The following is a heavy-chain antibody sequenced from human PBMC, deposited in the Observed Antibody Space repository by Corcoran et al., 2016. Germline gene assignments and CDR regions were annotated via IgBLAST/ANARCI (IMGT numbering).Heavy chain of an antibody. J-gene: IGHJ6*02. D-gene: IGHD3-3*01. CDR1: GGSFSGYY. CDR3: ARGRLGRTLGFGVAYTGYPYYYYGMDV. CDR2: INHSGST. Sequence: QVQLQQWGAGLLKPSETLSLTCAVYGGSFSGYYWSWIRQPPGKGLEWIGEINHSGSTNYNPSLKSRVTISVDTSKNQFSLKLSSVTAADTAVYYCARGRLGRTLGFGVAYTGYPYYYYGMDVWGQGTTVTVSS. V-gene: IGHV4-34*01.